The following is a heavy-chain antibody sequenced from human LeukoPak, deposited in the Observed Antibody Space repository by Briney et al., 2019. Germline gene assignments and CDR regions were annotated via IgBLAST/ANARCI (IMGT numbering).Heavy chain of an antibody. CDR1: GYSFTCYW. J-gene: IGHJ4*02. Sequence: GESLKISCKGSGYSFTCYWIGWVRQMPGEGLELMGIIYPGDSDTRYSPSFQGQVTISADKSITTAYLQWSSLKASDTAMYYCARFYGSGSYFLFDYWGQGTLVTVSS. D-gene: IGHD3-10*01. CDR2: IYPGDSDT. V-gene: IGHV5-51*01. CDR3: ARFYGSGSYFLFDY.